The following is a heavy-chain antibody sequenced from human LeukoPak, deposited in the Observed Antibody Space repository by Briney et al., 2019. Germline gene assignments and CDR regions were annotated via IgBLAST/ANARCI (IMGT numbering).Heavy chain of an antibody. V-gene: IGHV1-69*05. CDR2: IIPIFGTA. J-gene: IGHJ6*03. CDR1: GGTFSSYA. CDR3: ARGWTVTTDYYYYYMDV. D-gene: IGHD4-17*01. Sequence: SVKVSCKASGGTFSSYAISWVRQAPGQGLEWMGGIIPIFGTANYAQKFQGRVTITTDGSTSTAYMELSSLRSEDTAVYYCARGWTVTTDYYYYYMDVWGKGTTVTVSS.